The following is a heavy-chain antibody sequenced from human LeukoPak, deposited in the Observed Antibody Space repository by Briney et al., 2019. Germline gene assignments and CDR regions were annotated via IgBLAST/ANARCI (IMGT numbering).Heavy chain of an antibody. J-gene: IGHJ6*03. D-gene: IGHD3-10*01. V-gene: IGHV3-23*01. CDR1: GFIFSSLA. CDR3: AKRQYFYGSGSYSSYMDV. Sequence: GGSLRLSCAASGFIFSSLAMSWVRQAPGKGLEWVSGIDGNGGSIYYADSVKGRFTISRDNSKNTLYLQVNSLRAEDTAIYYCAKRQYFYGSGSYSSYMDVCGKGAAVTVSS. CDR2: IDGNGGSI.